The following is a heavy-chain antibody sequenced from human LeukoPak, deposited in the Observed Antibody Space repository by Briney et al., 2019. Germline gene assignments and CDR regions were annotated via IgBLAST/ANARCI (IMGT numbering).Heavy chain of an antibody. Sequence: SETLSLTCTVSGGSISSYYWSWIRQPPGKGLEWIGYIYYSGSTNYNPFLKSRVTISVDTSKNQFSLKLSSVAAADTAVYYCARVDFWDGMDVWGQGTTVTVSS. CDR2: IYYSGST. CDR3: ARVDFWDGMDV. CDR1: GGSISSYY. J-gene: IGHJ6*02. V-gene: IGHV4-59*01. D-gene: IGHD3-3*01.